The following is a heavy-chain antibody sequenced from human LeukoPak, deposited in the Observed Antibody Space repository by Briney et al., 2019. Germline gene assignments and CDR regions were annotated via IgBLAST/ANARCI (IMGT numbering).Heavy chain of an antibody. D-gene: IGHD3-10*01. V-gene: IGHV1-2*02. J-gene: IGHJ6*03. CDR3: ARGTAPTSYYYYMDV. Sequence: GASVKVSCKASGYTFTSYGISWVRQAPGQGLEWMGWINPNSGGTNYAQKFQGRVTMTRDTSISTAYMELSRLRSDDTAVYYCARGTAPTSYYYYMDVWGKGTTVTVSS. CDR1: GYTFTSYG. CDR2: INPNSGGT.